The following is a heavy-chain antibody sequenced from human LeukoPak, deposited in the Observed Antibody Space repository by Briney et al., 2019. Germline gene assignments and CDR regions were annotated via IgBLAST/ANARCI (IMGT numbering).Heavy chain of an antibody. V-gene: IGHV1-18*01. D-gene: IGHD2-15*01. CDR3: ARDLPRYCSGGSCYSDY. Sequence: ASVKVSCKASGYTFTSYGISWVRQAPGQGLEWMGWISAYNGNTNYAQKLQGRVTMTADTSTSTAYMELRSLRSDDTAVYYCARDLPRYCSGGSCYSDYWGQGTLVTVSS. CDR1: GYTFTSYG. J-gene: IGHJ4*02. CDR2: ISAYNGNT.